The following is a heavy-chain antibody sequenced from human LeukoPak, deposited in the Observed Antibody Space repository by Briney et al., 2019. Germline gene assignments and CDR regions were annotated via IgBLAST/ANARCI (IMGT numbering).Heavy chain of an antibody. J-gene: IGHJ4*02. CDR2: INHSGST. V-gene: IGHV4-34*01. CDR1: GGSFSGYY. Sequence: SETLSLTCAVYGGSFSGYYWSWIRKPPGKGLEWIGEINHSGSTNYNPSLKSRVTISVDTSKNQFSLKLSSVTAADTAVYYCARGDEQLVLVDYWGQGTLVTVSS. CDR3: ARGDEQLVLVDY. D-gene: IGHD6-6*01.